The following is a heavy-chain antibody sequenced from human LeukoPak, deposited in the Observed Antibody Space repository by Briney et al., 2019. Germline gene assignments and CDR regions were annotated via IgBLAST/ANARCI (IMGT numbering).Heavy chain of an antibody. CDR3: AHRPGWRDYFDY. Sequence: SGPTLVNPTRPRTLTYTFSGLSLSTSGVGGDRIRQPPVKALEWLAVIFWDDDDRYIPSLKSRLTITKDTSKNQVVLTMTKMDPVDTATYYCAHRPGWRDYFDYWGQGTLVTVSS. D-gene: IGHD3-3*01. CDR2: IFWDDDD. CDR1: GLSLSTSGVG. J-gene: IGHJ4*02. V-gene: IGHV2-5*02.